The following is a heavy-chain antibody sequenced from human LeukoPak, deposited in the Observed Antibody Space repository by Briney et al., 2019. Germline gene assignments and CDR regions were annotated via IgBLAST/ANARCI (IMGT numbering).Heavy chain of an antibody. CDR1: GFTFSSYA. V-gene: IGHV3-30-3*01. J-gene: IGHJ4*02. CDR3: ARDGSYYITYFDY. Sequence: GGSLRLSCAASGFTFSSYAMHWVRQAPGKGLEWVAVISYGGSNKYYADSVKGRFTISRDNSKNTLYLQMNSLRAEDTAVCYCARDGSYYITYFDYWGQGTLVTVSS. D-gene: IGHD1-26*01. CDR2: ISYGGSNK.